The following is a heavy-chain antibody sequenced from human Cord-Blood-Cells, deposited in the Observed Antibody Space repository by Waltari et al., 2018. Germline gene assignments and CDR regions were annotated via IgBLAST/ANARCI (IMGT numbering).Heavy chain of an antibody. Sequence: QVQLQESGPGLVKPSETLSLTCTVSGGSISSYSWRWIRQPPGKGLAWIGYIYYSGSTNYNPSLKSRVTISVDTSKNQFSLKLSSVTAADTAVYYCARAPYGPVVDFDYWGQGTLVTVSS. J-gene: IGHJ4*02. D-gene: IGHD3-10*01. CDR2: IYYSGST. CDR1: GGSISSYS. V-gene: IGHV4-59*01. CDR3: ARAPYGPVVDFDY.